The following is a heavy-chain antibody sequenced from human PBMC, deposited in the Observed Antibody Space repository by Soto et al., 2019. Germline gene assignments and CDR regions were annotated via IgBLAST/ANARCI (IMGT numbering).Heavy chain of an antibody. CDR3: VRADYGRSGYLIDY. Sequence: QVHLQESGPGLVKPSQTLSLTCTVSGGSISSGDYYWSWIRQPPGKGLECIGYIYYTGSTYYNPSAKSRVTISVDTSMSQCSLKLSSVTAIGTAVYYCVRADYGRSGYLIDYWGQGTLVTVSS. CDR2: IYYTGST. J-gene: IGHJ4*02. D-gene: IGHD3-22*01. CDR1: GGSISSGDYY. V-gene: IGHV4-30-4*01.